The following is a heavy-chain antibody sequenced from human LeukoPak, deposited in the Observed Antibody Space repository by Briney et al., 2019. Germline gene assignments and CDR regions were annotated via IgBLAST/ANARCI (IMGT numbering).Heavy chain of an antibody. V-gene: IGHV1-18*01. Sequence: ASVKVSCKASGYTFTSYGISWVRQAPGQGLEWMGWISAYNGNTNYAQKLQGRVTMTTDTSTSTAHMELRSLRSDDTAVYYCAREYGDTNYYYYGMDVWGQGTTVTVSS. CDR2: ISAYNGNT. CDR3: AREYGDTNYYYYGMDV. CDR1: GYTFTSYG. J-gene: IGHJ6*02. D-gene: IGHD4-17*01.